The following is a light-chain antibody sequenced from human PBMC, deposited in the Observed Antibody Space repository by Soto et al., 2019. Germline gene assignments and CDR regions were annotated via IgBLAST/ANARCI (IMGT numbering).Light chain of an antibody. Sequence: EMVLTQSPGTLSLSPGERAILSCRASQSVSSGYLAWYQQKPGQAPRLLIYGASSRATGIPDRFSGSGSGTDLTLTISRLESEDVAVYYCEQYGSSPPVTFGPGTKVDIK. J-gene: IGKJ3*01. CDR3: EQYGSSPPVT. CDR1: QSVSSGY. CDR2: GAS. V-gene: IGKV3-20*01.